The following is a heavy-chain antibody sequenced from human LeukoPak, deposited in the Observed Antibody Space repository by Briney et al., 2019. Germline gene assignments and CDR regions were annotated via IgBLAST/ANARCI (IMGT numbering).Heavy chain of an antibody. CDR3: ARDNWNDAPGRFDP. Sequence: GGSLRLSCAASGFTFSSYSMNWVRQAPGKGLEWVSSITRSSTSTYYTDSVRGRFTISRDNTKNSLYLQMNTLGAVDTAVYYCARDNWNDAPGRFDPWGQGTLVTVSS. J-gene: IGHJ5*02. CDR1: GFTFSSYS. CDR2: ITRSSTST. D-gene: IGHD1-20*01. V-gene: IGHV3-21*01.